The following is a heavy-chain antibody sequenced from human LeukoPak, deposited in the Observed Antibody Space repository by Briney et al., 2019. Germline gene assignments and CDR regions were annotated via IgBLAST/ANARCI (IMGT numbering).Heavy chain of an antibody. V-gene: IGHV3-74*01. CDR1: GFTFSSYW. D-gene: IGHD6-13*01. Sequence: PGGSLRLSCAASGFTFSSYWMHWVRQAPGKGLVWVSRINSDGSSTSYADSVKGRFTISRDNAKNTLYLQMNSLRAEDTAVYYCARARNLASGVQQLYLTDHNWFDPWGQGTLVTVSS. CDR3: ARARNLASGVQQLYLTDHNWFDP. CDR2: INSDGSST. J-gene: IGHJ5*02.